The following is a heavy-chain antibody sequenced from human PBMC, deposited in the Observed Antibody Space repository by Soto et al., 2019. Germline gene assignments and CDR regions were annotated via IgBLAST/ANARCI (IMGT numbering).Heavy chain of an antibody. J-gene: IGHJ6*02. CDR2: LNGAGGST. V-gene: IGHV3-23*01. CDR3: AAPRDEYGSGISWFTYGMDV. CDR1: GFTFSDYA. D-gene: IGHD3-10*01. Sequence: GLSCLASGFTFSDYAMTWVRHVPGRGLEWVSSLNGAGGSTYYADSVRGRFTISRDNSQNTLFLQMNRLTVDDTAIYYCAAPRDEYGSGISWFTYGMDVWGQGTTVTVSS.